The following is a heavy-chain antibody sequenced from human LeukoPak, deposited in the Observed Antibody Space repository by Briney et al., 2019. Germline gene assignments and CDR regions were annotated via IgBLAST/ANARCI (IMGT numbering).Heavy chain of an antibody. J-gene: IGHJ4*02. CDR2: ISADGLDK. Sequence: GGSLRLSCAASGFPFSNYGMHWVRQAPGKGLEWVAVISADGLDKYYADSVKGRFTISRDNSKNTLYLQMSSLRPEDTAVYYCAKDKGREGDYWGQGNLVTVSS. CDR1: GFPFSNYG. V-gene: IGHV3-30*18. CDR3: AKDKGREGDY.